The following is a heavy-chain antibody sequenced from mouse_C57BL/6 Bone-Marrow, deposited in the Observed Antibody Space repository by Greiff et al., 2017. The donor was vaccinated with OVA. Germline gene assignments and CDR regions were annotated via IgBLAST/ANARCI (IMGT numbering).Heavy chain of an antibody. CDR2: ISSGSSTI. CDR3: ATYGNYFYYAMDY. V-gene: IGHV5-17*01. CDR1: GFTFSDYG. J-gene: IGHJ4*01. Sequence: EVHLVASGGGLVKPGGSLKLSCAASGFTFSDYGMHWVRQAPEKGLEWVAYISSGSSTIYYADTVQGRFTISRDNAKNTLFLQMTSLSSEDTAMYYCATYGNYFYYAMDYWGQGTSVTVSS. D-gene: IGHD2-10*02.